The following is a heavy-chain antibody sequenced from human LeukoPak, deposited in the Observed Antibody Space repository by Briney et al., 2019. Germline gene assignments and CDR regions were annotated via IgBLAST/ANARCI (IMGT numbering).Heavy chain of an antibody. CDR1: GFTFSSYA. D-gene: IGHD6-19*01. CDR3: AREGYSSGWLDY. V-gene: IGHV3-30-3*01. J-gene: IGHJ4*02. CDR2: ISYDGSNK. Sequence: PGRSLRLSCAGSGFTFSSYAMHWVRQAPGKGLEWVAVISYDGSNKYYADSVKGRFTISRDNSKNTLYLQMNSLRAEDTAVYYCAREGYSSGWLDYWGQGTLVTVSS.